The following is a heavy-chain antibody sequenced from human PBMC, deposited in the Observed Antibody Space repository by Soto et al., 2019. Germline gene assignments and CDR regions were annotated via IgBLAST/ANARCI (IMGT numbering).Heavy chain of an antibody. Sequence: SETLSLTCTVSGGSISSSSYYWGWIRQPPGKGLEWIGSIYYSGSTYYNPSLKSRVTISVDTSKNQFSLKLSSVTAADTAVYYCARYTHYYDSSGYYYVEAIGGAFHIWGQGTMVTVS. V-gene: IGHV4-39*01. D-gene: IGHD3-22*01. CDR2: IYYSGST. CDR3: ARYTHYYDSSGYYYVEAIGGAFHI. J-gene: IGHJ3*02. CDR1: GGSISSSSYY.